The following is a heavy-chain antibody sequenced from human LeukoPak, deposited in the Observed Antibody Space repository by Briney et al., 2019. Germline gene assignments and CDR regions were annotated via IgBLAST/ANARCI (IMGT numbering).Heavy chain of an antibody. V-gene: IGHV4-38-2*02. D-gene: IGHD1-26*01. J-gene: IGHJ4*02. Sequence: SETLSLTCTVSGYSISSGYYWGWIRQPPGKGLEWIGSIYHSGSTYYNPSLKSRVTISVDTSKNQFSLKLSSVTAADTAVYYCARDAGPVGAVDYWGQGTLVTVSS. CDR2: IYHSGST. CDR1: GYSISSGYY. CDR3: ARDAGPVGAVDY.